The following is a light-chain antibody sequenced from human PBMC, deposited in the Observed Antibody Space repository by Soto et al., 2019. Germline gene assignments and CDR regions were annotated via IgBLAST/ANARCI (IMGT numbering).Light chain of an antibody. CDR2: EVS. J-gene: IGLJ1*01. V-gene: IGLV2-14*01. CDR1: SSDVGGYNY. Sequence: QSALTQPASVSGSPGQSITISCTGTSSDVGGYNYVSRYQQHPGKAPKLMIYEVSNRPSGVSNRFSGSKSGNTASLTISGLQAEDEADYYCSSYTSISTYVFGTGTKLTVL. CDR3: SSYTSISTYV.